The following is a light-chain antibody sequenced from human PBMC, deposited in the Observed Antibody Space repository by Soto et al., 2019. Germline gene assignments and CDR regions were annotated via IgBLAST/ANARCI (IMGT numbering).Light chain of an antibody. CDR1: SSDVGTYDL. CDR2: EAT. J-gene: IGLJ3*02. CDR3: CSVAGSTSWG. V-gene: IGLV2-23*01. Sequence: QSALTQPASVSGSPGQSITISCTGSSSDVGTYDLVSWYQHHPGAAPKLMIYEATRRPSGISNRFSGSKSGNTASRPISGLQAEDEAAYYGCSVAGSTSWGFGGGTKLTVL.